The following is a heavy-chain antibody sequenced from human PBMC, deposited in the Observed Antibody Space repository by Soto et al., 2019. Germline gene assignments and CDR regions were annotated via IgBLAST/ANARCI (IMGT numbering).Heavy chain of an antibody. CDR2: SFFSGIT. J-gene: IGHJ4*02. CDR3: ARRLAGSPRFFEF. Sequence: SETLSLTCTVSGGSVNNGSFYWNWIRQPPGKGLEWVGFSFFSGITNYSPSLRSRAIIPLDTSKNQFSLRLNSVTSADTAVYYCARRLAGSPRFFEFWGQVIPVTFSS. V-gene: IGHV4-61*01. CDR1: GGSVNNGSFY. D-gene: IGHD1-1*01.